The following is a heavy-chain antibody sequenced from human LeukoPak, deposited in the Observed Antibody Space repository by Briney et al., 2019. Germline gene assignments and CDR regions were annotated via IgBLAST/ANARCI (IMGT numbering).Heavy chain of an antibody. V-gene: IGHV3-21*01. CDR2: ISSSSSYT. Sequence: GSLRLSCAASGFTFSSYSMNWVRQAPGKGLEWVSSISSSSSYTYYADSVKGRFTISRDDAKNSLYLQMNSLRAEDTAVYYCARAYYYDSSGDDAFDIWGQGTMVTVSS. J-gene: IGHJ3*02. CDR3: ARAYYYDSSGDDAFDI. CDR1: GFTFSSYS. D-gene: IGHD3-22*01.